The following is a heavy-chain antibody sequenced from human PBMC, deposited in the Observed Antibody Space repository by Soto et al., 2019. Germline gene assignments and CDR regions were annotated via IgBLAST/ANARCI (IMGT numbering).Heavy chain of an antibody. CDR2: IYYSGST. CDR1: GGSISSYY. Sequence: QVQLQESGPGLVKPSETLSLTCTVSGGSISSYYWSWIRQPPGKRLEWIGYIYYSGSTNYNPSLKSRVTISVDTSKNQFSLKLSSVTAADTAVYYCARGALTTYFDYWGQGTLVTVSS. J-gene: IGHJ4*02. V-gene: IGHV4-59*01. CDR3: ARGALTTYFDY.